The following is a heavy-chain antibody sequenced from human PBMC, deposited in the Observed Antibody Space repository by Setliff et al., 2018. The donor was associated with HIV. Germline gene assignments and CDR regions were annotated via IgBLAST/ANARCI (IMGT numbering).Heavy chain of an antibody. J-gene: IGHJ3*02. Sequence: PSETLSLTCSVSGDSLRGGDYYYNWIRQPPEKGLEWIGYVSHTGYTYYNPSLKSRVDMSLDISKNQFSLNVSFVTAADTAVYYCARDKGRPHYYDDTGSYRSDALDIWGQGTMVTVSS. V-gene: IGHV4-30-4*08. CDR3: ARDKGRPHYYDDTGSYRSDALDI. CDR2: VSHTGYT. CDR1: GDSLRGGDYY. D-gene: IGHD3-22*01.